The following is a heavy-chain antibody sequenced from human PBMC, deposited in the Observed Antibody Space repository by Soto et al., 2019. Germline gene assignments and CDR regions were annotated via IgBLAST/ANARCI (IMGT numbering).Heavy chain of an antibody. CDR3: ARDTDYGDYTNWFDP. CDR2: IYYSGST. V-gene: IGHV4-59*12. D-gene: IGHD4-17*01. J-gene: IGHJ5*02. CDR1: GGSISSYY. Sequence: SETLSLTCTVSGGSISSYYWSWIRQPPGKGLEWIGYIYYSGSTNYNPSLKSRVTISVDTSKNQFSLKLSSVTAADTAVYYCARDTDYGDYTNWFDPWGQGTLVTVSS.